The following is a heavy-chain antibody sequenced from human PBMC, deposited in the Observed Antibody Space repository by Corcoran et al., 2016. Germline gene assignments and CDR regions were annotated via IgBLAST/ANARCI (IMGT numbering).Heavy chain of an antibody. D-gene: IGHD6-13*01. CDR3: AALISAAAVDKIDY. V-gene: IGHV1-69*01. Sequence: QVQLVQSGAEVKKPGSSVKVSCKASGGTFSSYAISWVRQAPGQGLEWMGGILPIFGTANYAQKFQGRVTITADESTSTAYMELRSLRSEDTAVYYCAALISAAAVDKIDYWGQGTLVTVSS. CDR2: ILPIFGTA. CDR1: GGTFSSYA. J-gene: IGHJ4*02.